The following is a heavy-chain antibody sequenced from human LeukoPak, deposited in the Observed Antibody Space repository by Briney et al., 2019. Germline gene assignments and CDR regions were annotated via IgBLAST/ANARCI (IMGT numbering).Heavy chain of an antibody. CDR3: ARGGIQLPDY. CDR2: VYNSGST. J-gene: IGHJ4*02. V-gene: IGHV4-59*08. Sequence: SETLSLTCSVSGGSISNYYWSWIRQPPGKGLEWIGYVYNSGSTHYNPSLKSRVTISVDTSKNQFSLKLSSVTAADTAVYYCARGGIQLPDYWGQGTLVTVSS. D-gene: IGHD5-18*01. CDR1: GGSISNYY.